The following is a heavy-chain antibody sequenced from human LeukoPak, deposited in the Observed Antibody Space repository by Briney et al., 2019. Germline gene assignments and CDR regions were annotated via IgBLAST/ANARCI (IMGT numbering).Heavy chain of an antibody. CDR1: GGSISSSSYY. CDR3: ARLIGLGEVSPYFDF. Sequence: SETLSLTCTVSGGSISSSSYYWGWIRQPPGRGLEWLGSIYYSGSTYYNPSLKSRVTISVNTSRNQFSLKLSSVTAADTAVYYCARLIGLGEVSPYFDFWGQGRLVTVSS. CDR2: IYYSGST. V-gene: IGHV4-39*07. J-gene: IGHJ4*02. D-gene: IGHD3-16*02.